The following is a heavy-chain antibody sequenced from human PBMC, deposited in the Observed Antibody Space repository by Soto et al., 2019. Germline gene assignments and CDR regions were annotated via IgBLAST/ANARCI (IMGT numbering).Heavy chain of an antibody. J-gene: IGHJ4*02. Sequence: QVQLVQSGAEVKKPGASVMVSCKASGYTFTSYGISWVRQAPGQGLEWMGWISAYNGNTNYAQKLQGRVTMTTDTSTSTAYMELRSLRSDDTAVYYCARGRVATGPWDSSGYSFDYWGQGTLVTVSS. D-gene: IGHD3-22*01. CDR1: GYTFTSYG. V-gene: IGHV1-18*01. CDR3: ARGRVATGPWDSSGYSFDY. CDR2: ISAYNGNT.